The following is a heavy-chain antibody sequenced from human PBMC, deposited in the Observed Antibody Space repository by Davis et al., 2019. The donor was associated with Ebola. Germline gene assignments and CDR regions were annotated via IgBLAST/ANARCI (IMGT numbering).Heavy chain of an antibody. J-gene: IGHJ6*02. Sequence: PSETLSLTCTVSGGSISSYYWSWIRQPPGKGLEWIGYIYYSGSTNYNPSLKSRVTISVDTSKNQFSLKLSSVTAADTAVYYCARGRRCTGGVCLGYYYYGMDVWGQGTTVTVSS. D-gene: IGHD2-8*02. V-gene: IGHV4-59*12. CDR1: GGSISSYY. CDR2: IYYSGST. CDR3: ARGRRCTGGVCLGYYYYGMDV.